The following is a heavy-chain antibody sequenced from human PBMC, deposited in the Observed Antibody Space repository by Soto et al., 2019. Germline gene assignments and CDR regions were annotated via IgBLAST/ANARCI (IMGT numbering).Heavy chain of an antibody. V-gene: IGHV1-46*01. D-gene: IGHD5-12*01. J-gene: IGHJ4*02. Sequence: QVQLVQSGAEVKKPGASVKVSCKASGYTFTSCEMYWVRQAPGQGLEWMGIINPSGGRTTYAQKFQGRVTMTRDTSTSTVYMEMSSLRSEDTAVYYCARDRRDGYNTFDYWGQGTLVTVSS. CDR3: ARDRRDGYNTFDY. CDR2: INPSGGRT. CDR1: GYTFTSCE.